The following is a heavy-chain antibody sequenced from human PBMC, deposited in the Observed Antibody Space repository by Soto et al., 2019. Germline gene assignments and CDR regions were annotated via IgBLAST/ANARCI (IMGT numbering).Heavy chain of an antibody. Sequence: QVQLVQSGAEVKKPGSSVKVSCKASGGTFSSCTISWVRQAPGQGLEWMGRIIPILGVANYAQKFQGRVTITADKSTSTAYMELSSLRSEDTAVYYCARGSMDYWGQGTLVTVSS. CDR1: GGTFSSCT. D-gene: IGHD1-26*01. CDR2: IIPILGVA. CDR3: ARGSMDY. V-gene: IGHV1-69*02. J-gene: IGHJ4*02.